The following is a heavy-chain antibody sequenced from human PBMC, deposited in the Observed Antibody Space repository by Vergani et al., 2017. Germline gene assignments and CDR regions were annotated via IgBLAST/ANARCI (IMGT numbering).Heavy chain of an antibody. CDR1: GFTFSSYW. CDR2: INSDGSST. V-gene: IGHV3-74*01. D-gene: IGHD5-12*01. J-gene: IGHJ3*02. Sequence: EVQLLESGGGLVQPGGSLRLSCAASGFTFSSYWMHWVRQAPGKGLVWVSRINSDGSSTSYADSVKGRFTISRDNAKNTLYLQMNSLRAEDTAVYYCAREGVATWDAFDIWGQGTMVTVSS. CDR3: AREGVATWDAFDI.